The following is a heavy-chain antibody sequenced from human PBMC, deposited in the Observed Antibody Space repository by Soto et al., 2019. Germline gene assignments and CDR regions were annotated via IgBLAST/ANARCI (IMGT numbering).Heavy chain of an antibody. CDR2: VYPSDSEA. V-gene: IGHV5-51*01. D-gene: IGHD2-8*01. Sequence: GESMKISCQGSGYSFTSSWIGWVRQMPGKGLEWLGSVYPSDSEAKYSPSFGGRVTISATNSINTAYLHLLNLKASDTAIYYCRHGVTSPFDSWGQGTPVTVSS. CDR3: RHGVTSPFDS. J-gene: IGHJ4*02. CDR1: GYSFTSSW.